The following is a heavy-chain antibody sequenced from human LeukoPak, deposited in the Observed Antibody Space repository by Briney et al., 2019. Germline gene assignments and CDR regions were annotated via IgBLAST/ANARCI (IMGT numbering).Heavy chain of an antibody. CDR2: INHSGST. CDR3: ARGRRFLEWLLYAGPYFDY. Sequence: SETLSLTCTVSGGSISSSSYYWSWIRQPPGKGLEWIGEINHSGSTNYNPSLKSRVTISVDTSKNQFSLKLSSVTAADTAVYYCARGRRFLEWLLYAGPYFDYWGQGTLVTVSS. CDR1: GGSISSSSYY. D-gene: IGHD3-3*01. V-gene: IGHV4-39*07. J-gene: IGHJ4*02.